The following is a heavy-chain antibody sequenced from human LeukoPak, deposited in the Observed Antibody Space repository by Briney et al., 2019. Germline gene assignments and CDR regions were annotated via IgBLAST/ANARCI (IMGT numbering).Heavy chain of an antibody. CDR2: ISGSSSYI. CDR3: ARDSPPGAGYMDV. V-gene: IGHV3-21*01. CDR1: GFTFSSYS. Sequence: PGGSLRLSCAASGFTFSSYSMNWVRQAPGKGLEWVSSISGSSSYIYYADSVKGRFTISRDNAKNSLYLQMNSLRAEDTAVYYCARDSPPGAGYMDVWGKGTTVTVSS. J-gene: IGHJ6*03. D-gene: IGHD1-26*01.